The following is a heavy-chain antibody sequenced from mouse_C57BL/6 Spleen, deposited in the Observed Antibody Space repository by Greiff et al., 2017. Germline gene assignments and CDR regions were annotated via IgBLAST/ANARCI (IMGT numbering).Heavy chain of an antibody. J-gene: IGHJ2*01. V-gene: IGHV1-4*01. CDR2: INPSSGYT. CDR3: ARGRDSTLDY. CDR1: GYTFTSYT. Sequence: VQLQESGAELARPGASVKMSCKASGYTFTSYTMHWVKQRPGQGLEWIGYINPSSGYTKYNQKFKDKATLTADKSSSTAYMQLSSLTSEDSAVYYCARGRDSTLDYWGQGTTLTVSS. D-gene: IGHD2-5*01.